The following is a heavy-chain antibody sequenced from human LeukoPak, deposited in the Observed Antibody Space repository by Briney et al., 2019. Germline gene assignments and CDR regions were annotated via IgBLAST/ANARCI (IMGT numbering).Heavy chain of an antibody. Sequence: PSETLSLTCTVSGGSISSYYWSWIRQPPGKGLEWIGYIYYSGSTNYNPSLKSRVTISVDTSKNQFSLKLSTVTAADTAVYYCAGGRGYSSSSLWFDPWGQGTLVTASS. CDR1: GGSISSYY. J-gene: IGHJ5*02. CDR2: IYYSGST. V-gene: IGHV4-59*01. D-gene: IGHD6-6*01. CDR3: AGGRGYSSSSLWFDP.